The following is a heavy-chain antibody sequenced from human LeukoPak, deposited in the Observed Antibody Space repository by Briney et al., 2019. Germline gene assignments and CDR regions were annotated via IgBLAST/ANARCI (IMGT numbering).Heavy chain of an antibody. J-gene: IGHJ4*02. Sequence: ASVKVSCKASGYTFTGYYMHWVRQAPGQGLEWMGWINPNSGDTGYAQKFQGRVTITRNTSISTAYMELSSLRSEDTAVYYCARVGVHCSSTSCSLDYWGQGTLVTVSS. CDR3: ARVGVHCSSTSCSLDY. CDR2: INPNSGDT. CDR1: GYTFTGYY. V-gene: IGHV1-8*03. D-gene: IGHD2-2*01.